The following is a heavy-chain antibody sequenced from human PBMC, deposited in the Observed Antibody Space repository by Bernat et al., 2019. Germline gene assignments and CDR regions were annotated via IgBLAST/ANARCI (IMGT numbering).Heavy chain of an antibody. CDR2: IWYDGSNK. D-gene: IGHD6-13*01. CDR1: GFTFSSYG. Sequence: QVQLVESGGGVVQPWRSLRLSCAASGFTFSSYGMHWVRQAPGKGLEWVAVIWYDGSNKYYADSVKGRFTISRDNSKNTLYLQMNSLRAEDTAVYYCAATGYSIPQRDYWGQGTLVTVSS. V-gene: IGHV3-33*01. CDR3: AATGYSIPQRDY. J-gene: IGHJ4*02.